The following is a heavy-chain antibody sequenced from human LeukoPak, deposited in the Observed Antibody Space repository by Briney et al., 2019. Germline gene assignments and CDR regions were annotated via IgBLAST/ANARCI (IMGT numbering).Heavy chain of an antibody. J-gene: IGHJ4*02. CDR1: GGSISSGHSS. CDR3: ARIQEWQWFGELFEGGVFDY. Sequence: SETLSLTCAVSGGSISSGHSSWNWFRQPPGKGLEWIGYIYHSGSTYYNPSLKSRVTISVDTSKNQFSLKLSSVTAADTAVYYCARIQEWQWFGELFEGGVFDYWGQGTLVTVSS. V-gene: IGHV4-30-2*01. CDR2: IYHSGST. D-gene: IGHD3-10*01.